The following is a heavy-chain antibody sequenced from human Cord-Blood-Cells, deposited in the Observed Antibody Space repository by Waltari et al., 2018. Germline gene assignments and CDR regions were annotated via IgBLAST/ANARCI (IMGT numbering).Heavy chain of an antibody. Sequence: QVQLQQSGPGLVKPSQTPPPTCAIPGDRVSSNSAAWTWLRQPPSRGLEWLGRTYYRSKWYNDYAVSVKSRITINPDTSKNQFSLQLNSVTPEDTAVYYCARVNWGRNYYYGMDVWGQGTTVTVSS. V-gene: IGHV6-1*01. CDR1: GDRVSSNSAA. D-gene: IGHD7-27*01. CDR2: TYYRSKWYN. J-gene: IGHJ6*02. CDR3: ARVNWGRNYYYGMDV.